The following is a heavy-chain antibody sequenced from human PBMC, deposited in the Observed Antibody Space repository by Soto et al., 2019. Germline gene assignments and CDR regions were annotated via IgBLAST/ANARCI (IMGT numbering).Heavy chain of an antibody. J-gene: IGHJ4*02. CDR1: GGSISGSY. D-gene: IGHD6-19*01. CDR3: ARSVAVPGAHIDY. Sequence: SETLSLTCIVSGGSISGSYWIWIRQSPGKGLEWLGYAYYTGSTNYSPSLRSRVSISVDTSKNEFSLRLSSVTAADTAVYFCARSVAVPGAHIDYWGRGTQVAVSS. CDR2: AYYTGST. V-gene: IGHV4-59*01.